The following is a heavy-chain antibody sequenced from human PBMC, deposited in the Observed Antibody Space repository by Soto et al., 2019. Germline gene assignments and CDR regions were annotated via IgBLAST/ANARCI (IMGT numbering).Heavy chain of an antibody. CDR3: ARNIGTVAGYDAFDI. Sequence: PSETLSLTCSVSGGSISSYYWSWIRQPPGKGLEWIGYIYYSGSTNYTPSLKSRVTISVDTSKNQFSLKLSSVTAADTAVYYCARNIGTVAGYDAFDIWGQGTMVTVSS. D-gene: IGHD6-19*01. V-gene: IGHV4-59*01. J-gene: IGHJ3*02. CDR2: IYYSGST. CDR1: GGSISSYY.